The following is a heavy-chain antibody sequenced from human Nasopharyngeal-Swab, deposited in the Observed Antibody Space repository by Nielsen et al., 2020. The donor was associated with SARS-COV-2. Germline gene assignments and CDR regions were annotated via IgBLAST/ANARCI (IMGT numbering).Heavy chain of an antibody. J-gene: IGHJ4*02. D-gene: IGHD5-18*01. CDR2: INHSGST. Sequence: SETLSLTCAVYGGSFSGYYWSWIRQPPEKGLEWIGEINHSGSTNYNPSLKSRVTISVDTSKNQFSLKLSSVTAADTAVYYCARFMPTAMATYWDYWGQGTLVTVSS. CDR3: ARFMPTAMATYWDY. CDR1: GGSFSGYY. V-gene: IGHV4-34*01.